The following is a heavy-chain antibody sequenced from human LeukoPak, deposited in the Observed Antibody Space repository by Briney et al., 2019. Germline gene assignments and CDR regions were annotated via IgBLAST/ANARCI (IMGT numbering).Heavy chain of an antibody. D-gene: IGHD3-22*01. CDR1: GGSISSGGYY. CDR3: ARSSGYDSTDFDC. CDR2: IYYSGST. V-gene: IGHV4-31*03. Sequence: SETLSLTCTVSGGSISSGGYYGSWIRQHPGKGLAWIGYIYYSGSTYYNPSLKSRVTISVDTSKNQFSLKLSSVTAADTAVYYCARSSGYDSTDFDCWGQGTLVTVSS. J-gene: IGHJ4*02.